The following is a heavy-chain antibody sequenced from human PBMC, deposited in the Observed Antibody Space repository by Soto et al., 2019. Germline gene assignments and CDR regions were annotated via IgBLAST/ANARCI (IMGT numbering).Heavy chain of an antibody. CDR3: ATDGASGGGSFFDY. V-gene: IGHV3-23*01. J-gene: IGHJ4*02. D-gene: IGHD2-15*01. Sequence: EVQLLESGGGLVQPGGSLTLSCAASGFTFSSYAMSWVRKAPGKGLEWVSAISGSGGSTYYADSVKGRFTISRDNSKNTLYLQMNSLRAEDTAVYYCATDGASGGGSFFDYWGQGTLVTVSS. CDR2: ISGSGGST. CDR1: GFTFSSYA.